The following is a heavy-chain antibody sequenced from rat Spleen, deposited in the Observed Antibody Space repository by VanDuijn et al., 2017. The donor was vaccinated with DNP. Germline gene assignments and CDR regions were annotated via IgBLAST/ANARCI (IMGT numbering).Heavy chain of an antibody. CDR2: ISFDGSST. CDR3: AKDMWDNSGFYFDY. D-gene: IGHD4-3*01. J-gene: IGHJ2*01. CDR1: GFSFSDHN. V-gene: IGHV5-7*01. Sequence: EVQLVESGGGLEQPGRSLKISCAASGFSFSDHNMAWVRQAPKKGLEWVATISFDGSSTYYRDSVKGRFTISRDNAKSTLYLQIESLRSEDTATYYCAKDMWDNSGFYFDYLGQGVMVTVSS.